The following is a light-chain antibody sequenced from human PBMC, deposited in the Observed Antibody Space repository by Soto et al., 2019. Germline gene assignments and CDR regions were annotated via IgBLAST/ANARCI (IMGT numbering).Light chain of an antibody. CDR2: TTS. CDR3: QQANSFSLT. CDR1: QDINNW. J-gene: IGKJ4*01. Sequence: DLQMTQSPSSVSASVGDRVTITCRASQDINNWLAWYQQKPGKAPKLLIYTTSSLQSGVPSRFSGSGSGTDFTLTISSLQPEHFATYYCQQANSFSLTFGGGTKVEIK. V-gene: IGKV1D-12*01.